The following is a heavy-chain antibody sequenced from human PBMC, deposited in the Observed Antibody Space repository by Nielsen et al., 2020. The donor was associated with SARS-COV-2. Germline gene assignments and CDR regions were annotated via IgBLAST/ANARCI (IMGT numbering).Heavy chain of an antibody. V-gene: IGHV4-34*01. CDR3: ARVGWFGEFLVY. Sequence: VRQMPGKGLEWIGEINHSGSTNYNPSLKSRVTISVDTSKNQFSLKLSSVTAADTAVYYCARVGWFGEFLVYWGQGTLVTVSS. CDR2: INHSGST. D-gene: IGHD3-10*01. J-gene: IGHJ4*02.